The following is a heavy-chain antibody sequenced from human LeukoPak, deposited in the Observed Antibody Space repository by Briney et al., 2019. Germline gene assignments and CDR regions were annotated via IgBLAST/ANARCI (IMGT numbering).Heavy chain of an antibody. CDR2: MSGSGAGT. V-gene: IGHV3-23*01. D-gene: IGHD3-22*01. J-gene: IGHJ4*02. CDR1: GFTFSSYA. CDR3: ARARYDSSGYFGY. Sequence: PGGSLRLSCAASGFTFSSYAMSWVRQAPGKGLEWVSAMSGSGAGTYYADSVKGRFTISRDNSKNTLYLQMNSLRAEDTAVYYCARARYDSSGYFGYWGQGTLVTVSS.